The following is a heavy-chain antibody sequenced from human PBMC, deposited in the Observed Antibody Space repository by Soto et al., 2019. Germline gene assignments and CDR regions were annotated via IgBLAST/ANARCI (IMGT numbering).Heavy chain of an antibody. J-gene: IGHJ6*02. V-gene: IGHV3-74*01. Sequence: EVQLVESGGGLVQPGGSLRLSCAASGFTFSSYWMHWVRQAPGKGLVWVSRINSDGSSTSYADSVKGRFTISRDNAKNTLYLQMNSLRAEGTAVYYCAREGIAVAGTNYYGMDVWGQGTTVTVSS. CDR1: GFTFSSYW. CDR3: AREGIAVAGTNYYGMDV. CDR2: INSDGSST. D-gene: IGHD6-19*01.